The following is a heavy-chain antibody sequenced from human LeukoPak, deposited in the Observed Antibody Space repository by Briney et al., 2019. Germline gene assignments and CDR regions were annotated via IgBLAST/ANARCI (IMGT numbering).Heavy chain of an antibody. Sequence: SETLSLTCTVSGGSISSYHWSWIRQPPGKGLEWIGYIYYSGSTNYNPSLKSRVTISIDTSKNQFSLKLSSVTAADTAVYYCVSGSGSFAVAYWGQGTLVTVSP. CDR3: VSGSGSFAVAY. D-gene: IGHD3-10*01. CDR2: IYYSGST. CDR1: GGSISSYH. J-gene: IGHJ4*02. V-gene: IGHV4-59*08.